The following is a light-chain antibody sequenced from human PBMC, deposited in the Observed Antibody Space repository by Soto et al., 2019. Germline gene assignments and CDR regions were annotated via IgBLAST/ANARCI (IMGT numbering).Light chain of an antibody. CDR3: QQRSDWPPIT. CDR2: GAS. V-gene: IGKV3-15*01. J-gene: IGKJ5*01. Sequence: VMTQAPATLSVSPGERVTLSCRASQTINNNVAWYQLKDGQVPRLLIYGASTRAADVPARFSGGGSGTEFTLTISSLQSEDFAEYHCQQRSDWPPITFGQGTRLEIK. CDR1: QTINNN.